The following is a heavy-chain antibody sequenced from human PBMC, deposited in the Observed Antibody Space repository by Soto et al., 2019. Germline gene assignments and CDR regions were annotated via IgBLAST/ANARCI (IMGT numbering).Heavy chain of an antibody. CDR3: ARRRPTGDYNY. CDR2: ISSSSSDT. Sequence: QVQLVESGGDLVKPGGSPRLSCAASGFPFSDYYMSWIRQAPGKGLEWVSSISSSSSDTNYAQSVKGRFTISRDNAKNSLHLQMNSLRAEDTALYYCARRRPTGDYNYWGQGTLVTVSA. J-gene: IGHJ4*02. V-gene: IGHV3-11*05. CDR1: GFPFSDYY. D-gene: IGHD3-9*01.